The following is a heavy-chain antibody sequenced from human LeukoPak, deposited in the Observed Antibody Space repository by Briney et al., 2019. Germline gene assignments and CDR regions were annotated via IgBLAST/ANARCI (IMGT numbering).Heavy chain of an antibody. Sequence: SETLSLTCTVSGGSISSYYWSWIRQPPGKGLEWIGYIYYSGSTNYNPSLKSRVTISADTSKNQFSLKLSSVTAADTAVYYCARAQDTFGGVIALDYWGQGTLVTVSS. CDR2: IYYSGST. D-gene: IGHD3-16*02. CDR1: GGSISSYY. V-gene: IGHV4-59*01. J-gene: IGHJ4*02. CDR3: ARAQDTFGGVIALDY.